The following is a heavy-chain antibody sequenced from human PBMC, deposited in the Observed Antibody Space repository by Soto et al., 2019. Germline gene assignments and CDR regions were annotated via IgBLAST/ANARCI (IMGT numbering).Heavy chain of an antibody. V-gene: IGHV1-18*01. CDR3: ARDSSANYYDFWSGYYSDFDY. Sequence: ASLKVSCKASGYTFTSYGISWVRQAPGQGLEWMGWISAYNGNTNYAQKLQGRVTMTTDTSTSTAYMELRSLRSDDTAVYYCARDSSANYYDFWSGYYSDFDYWGQGTLVTVSS. CDR1: GYTFTSYG. CDR2: ISAYNGNT. J-gene: IGHJ4*02. D-gene: IGHD3-3*01.